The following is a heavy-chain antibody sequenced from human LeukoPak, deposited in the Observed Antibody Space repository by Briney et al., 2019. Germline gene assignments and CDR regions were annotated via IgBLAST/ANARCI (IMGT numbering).Heavy chain of an antibody. J-gene: IGHJ4*02. CDR3: ATQSRAYCGGDCYLGY. CDR1: GYTLTELS. CDR2: FDPEDGGT. D-gene: IGHD2-21*02. Sequence: ASVKDSCKVSGYTLTELSIHWVRQAPGKGLELMGGFDPEDGGTIYAQKFQGRVTMTEDTSTDTAYMELSSLRSEDTAVYYCATQSRAYCGGDCYLGYWGQGNLVTVSS. V-gene: IGHV1-24*01.